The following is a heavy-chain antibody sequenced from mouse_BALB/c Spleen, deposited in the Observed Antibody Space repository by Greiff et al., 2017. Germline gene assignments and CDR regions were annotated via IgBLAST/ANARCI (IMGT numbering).Heavy chain of an antibody. V-gene: IGHV8-12*01. CDR2: IYWDDDK. Sequence: QVTLKVSGPGILQPSQTLSLSCSSSGFSLSTSGMGLSWIRQPSGLGLDWLVHIYWDDDKRYNPFLKSRLTTSKDTSRNQVFLKITSVDTADTATYYCAGSEEAHWYFDVWGEGTTVTVSS. CDR3: AGSEEAHWYFDV. D-gene: IGHD3-2*02. J-gene: IGHJ1*01. CDR1: GFSLSTSGMG.